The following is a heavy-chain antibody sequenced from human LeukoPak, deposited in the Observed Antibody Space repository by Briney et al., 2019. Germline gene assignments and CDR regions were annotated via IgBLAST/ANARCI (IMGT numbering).Heavy chain of an antibody. V-gene: IGHV3-23*01. D-gene: IGHD3-22*01. J-gene: IGHJ4*02. CDR3: AYYDSSGYYYGRLRY. Sequence: GGSLRLSCAAYGFTFNSHAMSWVRQIPGKGLEWVSSVTADGTNTHFADSVKGRFTISRDNSKNTLYLHMNSLRVDDTAVYFCAYYDSSGYYYGRLRYWGQGTPVTVSS. CDR2: VTADGTNT. CDR1: GFTFNSHA.